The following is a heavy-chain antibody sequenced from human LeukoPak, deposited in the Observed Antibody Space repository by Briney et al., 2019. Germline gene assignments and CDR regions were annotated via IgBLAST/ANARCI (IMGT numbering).Heavy chain of an antibody. CDR3: ARAGGGYDLRSAVNWFDP. CDR2: IYYSGST. J-gene: IGHJ5*02. Sequence: PSETLSLTCTVSGGSISSYYWCWIRQPPGKGLEWIGYIYYSGSTNYNPSLKSRVTISVDTSKNQFSLKLSSVTAADTAVYYCARAGGGYDLRSAVNWFDPWGQGTLVTVSS. D-gene: IGHD5-12*01. V-gene: IGHV4-59*01. CDR1: GGSISSYY.